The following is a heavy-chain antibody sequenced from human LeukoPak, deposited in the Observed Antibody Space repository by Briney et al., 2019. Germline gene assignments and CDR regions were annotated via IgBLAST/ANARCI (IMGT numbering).Heavy chain of an antibody. D-gene: IGHD5-18*01. J-gene: IGHJ4*02. CDR1: GGSISSYY. Sequence: PSETLSLTCTVSGGSISSYYWSWIRQPPGKGLEWIGSFYYTGSTYYNPSLKSRVTISADTSKNQFSLKLSSVAAADTAVYYCARGYTAGWIPYDYWGQGTLVTVSS. CDR3: ARGYTAGWIPYDY. V-gene: IGHV4-59*05. CDR2: FYYTGST.